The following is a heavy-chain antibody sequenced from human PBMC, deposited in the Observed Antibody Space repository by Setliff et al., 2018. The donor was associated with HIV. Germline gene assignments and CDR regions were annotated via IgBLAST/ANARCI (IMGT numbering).Heavy chain of an antibody. Sequence: SETLSLTCAVSGYSISSGYCWGWIRQPPGKGLEWIGSIYYSGSTNYNPSLKSRITISLDTSKSQFSLKLSSVTAADTAVYYCARDLRITLFGGDVYYYYGMDVWGQGTTVTVSS. D-gene: IGHD3-3*01. J-gene: IGHJ6*02. CDR2: IYYSGST. CDR3: ARDLRITLFGGDVYYYYGMDV. V-gene: IGHV4-38-2*02. CDR1: GYSISSGYC.